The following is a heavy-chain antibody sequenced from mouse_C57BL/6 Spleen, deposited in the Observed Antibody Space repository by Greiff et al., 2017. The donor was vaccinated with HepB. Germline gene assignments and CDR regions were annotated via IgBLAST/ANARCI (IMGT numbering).Heavy chain of an antibody. CDR3: ARQGVTTTSYYFDY. CDR2: ISDGGSYT. J-gene: IGHJ2*01. D-gene: IGHD2-2*01. V-gene: IGHV5-4*03. CDR1: GFTFSSYA. Sequence: EVMLVGSGGGLVKPGGSLKLSCAASGFTFSSYAMSWVRQTPEKRLEWVATISDGGSYTYYPDNVKGRFTISRDNAKNNLYLQMSHLKSEDTAMYYCARQGVTTTSYYFDYWGQGTTLTVSS.